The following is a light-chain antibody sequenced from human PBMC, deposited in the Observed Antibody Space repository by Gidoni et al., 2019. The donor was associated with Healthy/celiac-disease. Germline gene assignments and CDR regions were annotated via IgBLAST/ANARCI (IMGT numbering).Light chain of an antibody. J-gene: IGKJ2*01. CDR1: QSVSSSY. V-gene: IGKV3-20*01. CDR2: GAS. Sequence: DIVLTQSPGTLSLSPGERATLSCRASQSVSSSYLAWYQQKPGQAPRLLIYGASSRATGIPDRVSGSGSGTDFTLTISRLEPEDFSVYYCQQYGSSPPYTFGQGTKLEIK. CDR3: QQYGSSPPYT.